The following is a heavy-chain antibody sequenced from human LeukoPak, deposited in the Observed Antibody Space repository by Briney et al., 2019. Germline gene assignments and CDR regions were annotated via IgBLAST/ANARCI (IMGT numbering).Heavy chain of an antibody. CDR2: IWYDGSQK. J-gene: IGHJ4*02. CDR3: ARYNTGSVDY. CDR1: GLTFSNYG. V-gene: IGHV3-33*01. D-gene: IGHD2-8*02. Sequence: PGRSLRLSCAASGLTFSNYGMHWVRQAPGKGLEWVAVIWYDGSQKYYADSVKGRFTISRDNSKNTLYLQMDSLRAEDTAVYYCARYNTGSVDYWGQGTLVTVSS.